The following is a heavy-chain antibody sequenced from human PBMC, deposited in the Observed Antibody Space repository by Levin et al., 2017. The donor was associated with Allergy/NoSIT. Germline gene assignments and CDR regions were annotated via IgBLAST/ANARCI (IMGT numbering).Heavy chain of an antibody. CDR1: GFTFSSYA. J-gene: IGHJ4*02. CDR3: ARSARSGSFDV. V-gene: IGHV3-23*01. Sequence: SCTASGFTFSSYAISWVRQPPGKGLEWVSGISSSGGSTFYPDSVKGRFTISRDNSRDTLFLQMHSLRVEDTAIYYCARSARSGSFDVWGQGTLVTVSS. D-gene: IGHD3-10*01. CDR2: ISSSGGST.